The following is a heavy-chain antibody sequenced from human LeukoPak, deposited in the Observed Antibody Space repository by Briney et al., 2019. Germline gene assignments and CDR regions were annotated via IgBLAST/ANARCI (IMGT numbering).Heavy chain of an antibody. CDR2: VYYSGNNVRT. D-gene: IGHD6-13*01. CDR3: AREAGVFKVSGQQLEESGDAFDI. CDR1: GDSIRSYY. J-gene: IGHJ3*02. V-gene: IGHV4-59*12. Sequence: PSETLSLTCSVSGDSIRSYYWSWIRQPPGKGLEWIGYVYYSGNNVRTNYNPSLKSRVTITVDTSKNQFSLKLSSVTAADTAVYYCAREAGVFKVSGQQLEESGDAFDIWGQGTMVTVSS.